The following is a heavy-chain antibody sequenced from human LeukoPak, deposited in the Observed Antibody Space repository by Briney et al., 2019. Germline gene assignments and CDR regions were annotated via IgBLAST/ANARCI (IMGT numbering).Heavy chain of an antibody. CDR3: ARDWDNYFDY. CDR2: ISYDGSSK. J-gene: IGHJ4*02. V-gene: IGHV3-30-3*01. CDR1: EFTFVSYW. D-gene: IGHD1-26*01. Sequence: PGGSLRLSCAASEFTFVSYWMHWVRQAPGKGLEWVAVISYDGSSKYYADSVKGRFTISRDNSKNTLYLQMNSLRAEDTAVYYCARDWDNYFDYWGQGTLVTVSS.